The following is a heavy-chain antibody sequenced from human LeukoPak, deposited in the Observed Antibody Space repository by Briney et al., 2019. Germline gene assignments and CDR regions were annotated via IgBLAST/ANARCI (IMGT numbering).Heavy chain of an antibody. D-gene: IGHD3-22*01. CDR1: GFTFSSYS. V-gene: IGHV3-48*01. CDR2: ISSSSSTI. J-gene: IGHJ4*02. Sequence: GGSLRLSCAASGFTFSSYSMNWVRQAPGKGLEWVSYISSSSSTIYYADSVKGRFTISRDNAKNSLYLQMNSLRAEDTAVYYCASHDSEGYFDYWGQGTLVTVSS. CDR3: ASHDSEGYFDY.